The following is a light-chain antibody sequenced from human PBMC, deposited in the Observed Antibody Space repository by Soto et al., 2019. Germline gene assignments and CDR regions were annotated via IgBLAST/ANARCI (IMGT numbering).Light chain of an antibody. CDR1: SSNIGAGYD. CDR3: CLYASSSTFI. J-gene: IGLJ2*01. V-gene: IGLV1-40*01. Sequence: QSVLTQPPSVSGAPGQRVTISCTGSSSNIGAGYDVHWYQQLPGTAPKLLIYGNSNRPSGVPDRFSGSKSGNTASLTISGLQAEDEADYYCCLYASSSTFIFGGGTKLTVL. CDR2: GNS.